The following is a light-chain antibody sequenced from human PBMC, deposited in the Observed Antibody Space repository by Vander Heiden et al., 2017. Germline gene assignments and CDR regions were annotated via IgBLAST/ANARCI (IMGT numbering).Light chain of an antibody. CDR3: QSYDRSRSGWV. Sequence: QSVLTQPPSVSGATGQRVTISCTGSSSNIGAGYDVHWYQQLPGTAPNLLIYGNSSRPSGVPDRFSGSKSGTSASVAITGLQAEDEADYYCQSYDRSRSGWVFGGGTKLIVL. CDR1: SSNIGAGYD. J-gene: IGLJ3*02. CDR2: GNS. V-gene: IGLV1-40*01.